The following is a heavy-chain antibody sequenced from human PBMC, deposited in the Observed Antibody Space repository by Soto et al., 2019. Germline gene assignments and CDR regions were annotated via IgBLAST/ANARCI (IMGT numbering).Heavy chain of an antibody. J-gene: IGHJ4*02. CDR1: GFTFSSYW. Sequence: GGSLRLSCAASGFTFSSYWMSWVRQAPGKGLEWVANIKQDGSEKYYVDSVKGRFTISRDNAKNSLYLQMNSLRAEDTAVYYCATIQEQQLVDYWGQGTLVTVSS. V-gene: IGHV3-7*01. D-gene: IGHD6-13*01. CDR2: IKQDGSEK. CDR3: ATIQEQQLVDY.